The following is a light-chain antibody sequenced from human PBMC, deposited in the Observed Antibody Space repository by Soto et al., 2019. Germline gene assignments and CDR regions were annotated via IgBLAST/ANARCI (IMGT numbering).Light chain of an antibody. CDR3: HEYNTWPWT. J-gene: IGKJ1*01. V-gene: IGKV1-5*01. CDR1: QSISSW. CDR2: DAS. Sequence: DIQMTQSPSTLSASVGDRVTITCRASQSISSWLAWYQQKPGKAPKLLIFDASSLESGVPSRFSGSGSGTEFTLTISSLQSEDFAVYYCHEYNTWPWTFGQGTKV.